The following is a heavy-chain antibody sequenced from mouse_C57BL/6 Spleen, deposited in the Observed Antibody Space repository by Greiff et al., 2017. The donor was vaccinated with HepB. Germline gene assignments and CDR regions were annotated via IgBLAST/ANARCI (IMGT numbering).Heavy chain of an antibody. D-gene: IGHD1-1*01. CDR1: GYAFSSYW. Sequence: VQLQQSGAELVKPGASVKISCKASGYAFSSYWMNWVKQRPGKGLEWIGQIYPGDGDTNYNGKFKGQATLTADKSSSTAYMQLSSLTSEDSAVYFCARSGYYGSNGDYWGQGTTLTVSS. V-gene: IGHV1-80*01. J-gene: IGHJ2*01. CDR3: ARSGYYGSNGDY. CDR2: IYPGDGDT.